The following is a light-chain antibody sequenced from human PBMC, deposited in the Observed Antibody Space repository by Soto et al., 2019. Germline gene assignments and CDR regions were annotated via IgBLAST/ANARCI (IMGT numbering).Light chain of an antibody. CDR3: MQGTLWPYT. V-gene: IGKV2-30*02. J-gene: IGKJ2*01. Sequence: DVLMTQSPLSLPVTLGQPASISCRSSQSLVHSDGDTYLNWFQQRPGQSPRRLLYKVSKRDSGVPDRFSGSGSGTDFTLKISRVEAEDVGVYYCMQGTLWPYTFGQGTKLKIK. CDR1: QSLVHSDGDTY. CDR2: KVS.